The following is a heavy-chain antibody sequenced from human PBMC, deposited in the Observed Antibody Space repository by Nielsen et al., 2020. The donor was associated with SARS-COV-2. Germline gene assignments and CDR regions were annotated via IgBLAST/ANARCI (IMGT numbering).Heavy chain of an antibody. V-gene: IGHV3-64*01. J-gene: IGHJ6*02. CDR2: ISSNGGST. CDR3: AKDSSSWLDLYYYYGMDV. D-gene: IGHD6-13*01. CDR1: GGTFSSYA. Sequence: SCKASGGTFSSYAMHWVRQAPGKGLEYVSAISSNGGSTYYANSVKGRFTISRDNSKNTLYLQMGSLRAEDMAVYYCAKDSSSWLDLYYYYGMDVWGQGTTVTVSS.